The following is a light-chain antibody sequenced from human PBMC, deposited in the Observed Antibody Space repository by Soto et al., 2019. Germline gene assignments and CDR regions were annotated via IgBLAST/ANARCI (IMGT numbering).Light chain of an antibody. CDR2: GAS. CDR1: QSVSSH. Sequence: EVVLTQSPATLSVSPGERATLSCRASQSVSSHLAWYQQKPGQAPRLLIYGASTRATGIPDRFSGSGSGTEFTLTISSLQSEDFAFYYCQHYNNGPRYTFGQGTKLEIK. CDR3: QHYNNGPRYT. V-gene: IGKV3-15*01. J-gene: IGKJ2*01.